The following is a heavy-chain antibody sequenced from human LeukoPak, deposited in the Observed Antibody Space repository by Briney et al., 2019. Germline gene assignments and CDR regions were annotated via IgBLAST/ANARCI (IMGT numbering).Heavy chain of an antibody. J-gene: IGHJ3*02. V-gene: IGHV3-7*01. Sequence: GGSLRLSCAASGFTFSRYWMTWVRQAPGKGLEGVANIKQDGSEKSYVDSVKGRFTISRDNAKNSLYLQMNSLRAEDTAVYYCARGYYYSSGHYLRYAFDIWGQGTMVTVSS. CDR1: GFTFSRYW. CDR2: IKQDGSEK. CDR3: ARGYYYSSGHYLRYAFDI. D-gene: IGHD3-22*01.